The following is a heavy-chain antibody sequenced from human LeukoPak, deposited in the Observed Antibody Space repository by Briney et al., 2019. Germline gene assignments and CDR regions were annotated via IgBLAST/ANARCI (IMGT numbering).Heavy chain of an antibody. V-gene: IGHV3-20*04. Sequence: GGSLRLSCAASGFTFDDYGMSWVRQAPGKGLEWVSGINWNGGSTGYADSVKGRFTISRDNAKNSLFLQMSSLRAEDTAVYYCARDSKGYSGYDLGGGFDYWGQGTLVIVSS. J-gene: IGHJ4*02. CDR3: ARDSKGYSGYDLGGGFDY. CDR1: GFTFDDYG. CDR2: INWNGGST. D-gene: IGHD5-12*01.